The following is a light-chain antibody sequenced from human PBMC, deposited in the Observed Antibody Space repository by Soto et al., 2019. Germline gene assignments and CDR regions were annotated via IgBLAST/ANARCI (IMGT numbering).Light chain of an antibody. Sequence: DIQMPQSPSTLSASVGDRVTITCRASQRISSWMAWYQQKPGQAPKLLIYKASSLASGVPSRFSGSGSGTEITLTISSLKTDEFAACYGREYNSYSAAFGQGTKVEIQ. CDR2: KAS. CDR1: QRISSW. J-gene: IGKJ1*01. V-gene: IGKV1-5*03. CDR3: REYNSYSAA.